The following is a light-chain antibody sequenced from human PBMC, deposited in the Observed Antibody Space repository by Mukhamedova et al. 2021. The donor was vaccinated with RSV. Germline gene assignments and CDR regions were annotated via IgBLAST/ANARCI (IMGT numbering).Light chain of an antibody. J-gene: IGLJ1*01. CDR3: QTWESFSAF. CDR1: SSDVGAYDY. CDR2: DVT. V-gene: IGLV2-11*01. Sequence: GTSSDVGAYDYVSWYQQHPGKAPKLMIYDVTKRPSGIPERFSGSNSGDTATLTITGTQAVDEADYYCQTWESFSAFFGPGTRVTV.